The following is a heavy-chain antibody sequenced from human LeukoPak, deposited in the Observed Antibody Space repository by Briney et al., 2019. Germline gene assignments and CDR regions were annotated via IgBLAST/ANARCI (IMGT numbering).Heavy chain of an antibody. D-gene: IGHD5-18*01. CDR2: ISYDGSNK. CDR3: AKEGYSYGIDY. CDR1: GFTFSSYG. V-gene: IGHV3-30*18. J-gene: IGHJ4*02. Sequence: GGSLRLSCAASGFTFSSYGMHWVRQAQGKGREWVAVISYDGSNKYYADSVKGRFTISRDNSKNTLYLQMNSLRAEDTAVYYCAKEGYSYGIDYWGQGTLVTVSS.